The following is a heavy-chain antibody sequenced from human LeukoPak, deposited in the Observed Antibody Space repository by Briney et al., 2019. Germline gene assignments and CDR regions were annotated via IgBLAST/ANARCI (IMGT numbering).Heavy chain of an antibody. V-gene: IGHV4-39*07. CDR3: ARTYSSSWYHFFDY. D-gene: IGHD6-13*01. CDR1: GGSISTNNYY. Sequence: PSETLSLTCTVSGGSISTNNYYWAWIRQPPGKGLEWIGSIYYSGSTYYNPSLKSRVTISVDTSKNQFSLKLSSVTAADTAVYYCARTYSSSWYHFFDYWGQGTLVTVSS. J-gene: IGHJ4*02. CDR2: IYYSGST.